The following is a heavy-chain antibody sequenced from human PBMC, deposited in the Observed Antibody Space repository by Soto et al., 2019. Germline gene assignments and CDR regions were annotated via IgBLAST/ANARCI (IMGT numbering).Heavy chain of an antibody. V-gene: IGHV4-31*03. D-gene: IGHD5-12*01. Sequence: SETLSLTCTVSGGSINSGGSNWNWIRQRPGEGLEWIGYITYRGTTYSIPSLKSRVTMSVDTSKNQFSLKLSSVSAADTAVYYCAKERLPGYYYGMDVWGQGTTVTVSS. J-gene: IGHJ6*02. CDR1: GGSINSGGSN. CDR3: AKERLPGYYYGMDV. CDR2: ITYRGTT.